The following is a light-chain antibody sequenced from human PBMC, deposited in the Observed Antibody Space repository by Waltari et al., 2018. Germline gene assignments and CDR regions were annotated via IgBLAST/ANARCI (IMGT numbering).Light chain of an antibody. CDR2: GAS. Sequence: EIVMTQSPATLSVSPAERATLSCRASQSVSSNLAWYQQKPGQAPSLLIYGASTRATGIPARFSGSGSGTEFTLTISSLQSEDFAVYYCQQYNNWPPGDTFGQGTKLEIK. J-gene: IGKJ2*01. CDR1: QSVSSN. CDR3: QQYNNWPPGDT. V-gene: IGKV3-15*01.